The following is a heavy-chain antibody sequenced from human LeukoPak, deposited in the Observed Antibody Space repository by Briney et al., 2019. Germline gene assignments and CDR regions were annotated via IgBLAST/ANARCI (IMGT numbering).Heavy chain of an antibody. J-gene: IGHJ4*02. V-gene: IGHV4-4*02. CDR2: IYHSGST. D-gene: IGHD3-10*01. CDR3: ARDRVTMVRGVIGLYYFDY. CDR1: GGSISSSNR. Sequence: SGTLSLTCAVSGGSISSSNRWSWVRQPPGKGLEWIGEIYHSGSTNYNPSLKSRVTISVDKSKNQFSLKLSSVTAADTAVYYCARDRVTMVRGVIGLYYFDYWGQGTLVTVSS.